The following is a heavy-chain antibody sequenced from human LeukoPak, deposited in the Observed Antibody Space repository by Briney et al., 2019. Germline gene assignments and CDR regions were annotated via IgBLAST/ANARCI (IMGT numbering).Heavy chain of an antibody. D-gene: IGHD2-15*01. CDR2: IYYSGST. Sequence: SETLSLTCAVSGYSITTGRYWGWIRQPPGKGLEWIGYIYYSGSTNYNPSLKSRVTISVDTSKNQFSLKLSSVTAADTAVYYCARTYSKYFDLWGRGTLVTVSS. CDR3: ARTYSKYFDL. CDR1: GYSITTGRY. V-gene: IGHV4-38-2*01. J-gene: IGHJ2*01.